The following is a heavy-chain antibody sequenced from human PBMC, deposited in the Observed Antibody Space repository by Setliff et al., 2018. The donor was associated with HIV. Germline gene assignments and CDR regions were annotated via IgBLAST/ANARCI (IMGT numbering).Heavy chain of an antibody. CDR1: GYSISSGYY. J-gene: IGHJ4*02. Sequence: SETLSLTCAVSGYSISSGYYWGWIRQPPGRGLEWIGNIYHSGSTHYNPILKSRISITVDTSKNQFSLKVGSMTAADTAVYYCATSPAGEILGSRPFYFDYWGQGTLVTVSS. CDR3: ATSPAGEILGSRPFYFDY. CDR2: IYHSGST. V-gene: IGHV4-38-2*01. D-gene: IGHD3-10*01.